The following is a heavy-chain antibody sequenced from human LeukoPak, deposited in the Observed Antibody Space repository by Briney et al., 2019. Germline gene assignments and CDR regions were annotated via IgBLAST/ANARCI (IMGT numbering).Heavy chain of an antibody. CDR2: IYYSGST. Sequence: SETLSLTCTVSGDSISSYYWSWIRQPPGKGLEWIGYIYYSGSTNYNPSLKSRVTISVDTSKNQFSLKLSSVTAADTAVYYCASGDYYYDSSGHAFDIWGQGTMVTVSS. D-gene: IGHD3-22*01. V-gene: IGHV4-59*01. CDR3: ASGDYYYDSSGHAFDI. CDR1: GDSISSYY. J-gene: IGHJ3*02.